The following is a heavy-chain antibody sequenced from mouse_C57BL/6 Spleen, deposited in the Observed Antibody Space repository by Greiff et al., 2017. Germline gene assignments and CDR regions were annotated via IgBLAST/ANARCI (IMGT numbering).Heavy chain of an antibody. CDR1: GYAFSSSW. V-gene: IGHV1-82*01. CDR3: ARSSNYEGFAY. Sequence: QVQLQQSGPELVKPGASVKISCKASGYAFSSSWMNWVKQRPGKGLEWIGRIYPGDGDTNYNGKFKGKATLTADKSSSTAYMQLSSLTSEDSAVYFCARSSNYEGFAYWGQGTLVTVSA. J-gene: IGHJ3*01. CDR2: IYPGDGDT. D-gene: IGHD2-5*01.